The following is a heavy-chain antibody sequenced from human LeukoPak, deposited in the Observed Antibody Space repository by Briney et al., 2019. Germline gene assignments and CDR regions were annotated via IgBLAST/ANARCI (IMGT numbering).Heavy chain of an antibody. CDR3: ARGGAIRITGLTPFDF. CDR2: TYYRSKWYT. V-gene: IGHV6-1*01. D-gene: IGHD1-20*01. Sequence: SQTLPLTCGISGDSVSSNTAIWNWIRQSPSRGLEWLGRTYYRSKWYTDYAVSVESRITFNPDTSKNQLSLQLNSVTPEDTATYYCARGGAIRITGLTPFDFWGQGTLVTVSS. CDR1: GDSVSSNTAI. J-gene: IGHJ4*02.